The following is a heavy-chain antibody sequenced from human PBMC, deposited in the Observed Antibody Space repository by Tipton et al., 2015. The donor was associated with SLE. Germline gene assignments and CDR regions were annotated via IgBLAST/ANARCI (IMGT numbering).Heavy chain of an antibody. CDR3: TTAGVAVAGTYAFDI. CDR2: IASKTDDGTT. Sequence: SLRLSCAASGFTFNNAWMNWVRQAPGKGLEWVGLIASKTDDGTTDYAAPVKGRFTISRDDSRNMLYLQMNSLKTEDTAVYYCTTAGVAVAGTYAFDIWGQGTMVTVSS. CDR1: GFTFNNAW. D-gene: IGHD6-19*01. J-gene: IGHJ3*02. V-gene: IGHV3-15*04.